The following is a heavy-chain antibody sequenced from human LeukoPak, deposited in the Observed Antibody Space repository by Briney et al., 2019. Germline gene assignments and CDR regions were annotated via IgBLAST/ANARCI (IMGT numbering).Heavy chain of an antibody. CDR2: IYSGGST. J-gene: IGHJ6*02. CDR3: ARDRGPSFYYGMDV. V-gene: IGHV3-66*01. Sequence: GGSLRLSCAASGFTVSSNYMSWVRQAPGKGLEWVSVIYSGGSTYYADSVKGRFTISRDNSKNTLYLQMNSLRAEDTAVYYCARDRGPSFYYGMDVWRQGTTVTVSS. CDR1: GFTVSSNY. D-gene: IGHD3-10*01.